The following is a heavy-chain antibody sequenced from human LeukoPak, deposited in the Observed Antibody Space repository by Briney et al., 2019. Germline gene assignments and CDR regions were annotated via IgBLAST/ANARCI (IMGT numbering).Heavy chain of an antibody. D-gene: IGHD3-22*01. CDR3: AKDIGVGDSSGYYYPSFDY. CDR2: ISWNSGSI. J-gene: IGHJ4*02. Sequence: GGSLRLSCAASGFTFSSYAMHWVRQAPGKGLEWVSGISWNSGSIGYADSVKGRFTISRDNAKNSLYLQMNSLRAEDTALYYCAKDIGVGDSSGYYYPSFDYWGQGTLVTVSS. CDR1: GFTFSSYA. V-gene: IGHV3-9*01.